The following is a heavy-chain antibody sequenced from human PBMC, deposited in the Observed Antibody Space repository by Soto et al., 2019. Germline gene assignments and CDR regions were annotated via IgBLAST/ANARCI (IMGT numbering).Heavy chain of an antibody. CDR1: GFTFSSYA. Sequence: GGSLRLSCAASGFTFSSYAMSWVRQAPGKGLEWVSAISGSGGSTYYADSVKGRFTISRDNSKNTLYLQMNSLRAEDTAVYYCARGHMYYYGSSGYYLDYWGQGILVTVSS. D-gene: IGHD3-22*01. V-gene: IGHV3-23*01. CDR2: ISGSGGST. CDR3: ARGHMYYYGSSGYYLDY. J-gene: IGHJ4*02.